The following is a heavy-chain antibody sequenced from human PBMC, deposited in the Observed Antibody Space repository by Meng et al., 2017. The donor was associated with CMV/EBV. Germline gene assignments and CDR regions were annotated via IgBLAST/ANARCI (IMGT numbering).Heavy chain of an antibody. CDR2: INSDGSST. Sequence: GESLKISCAASGFTFSSYWMHWVRQAPGKGLVWVSRINSDGSSTSYADSVKGRFTISRDNAKNTPYLQMNSLRAEDTAVYYCARDTLSTVTTVPHYGMDVWGQGTTVTVSS. CDR3: ARDTLSTVTTVPHYGMDV. CDR1: GFTFSSYW. D-gene: IGHD4-11*01. V-gene: IGHV3-74*01. J-gene: IGHJ6*02.